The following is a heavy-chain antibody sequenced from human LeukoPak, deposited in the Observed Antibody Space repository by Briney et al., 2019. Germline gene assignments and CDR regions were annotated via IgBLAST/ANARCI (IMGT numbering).Heavy chain of an antibody. Sequence: GRSLRLSCAASGFTFSSYGMHWVRQAPGKGLEWVAVIWNDGSNKYYADSVKGRFTISRDNSKNTLYLQMNSLRAEDTAVYYCARDIAAAGTNWFDPWGQGTLVTVSS. CDR2: IWNDGSNK. CDR1: GFTFSSYG. D-gene: IGHD6-13*01. V-gene: IGHV3-33*01. CDR3: ARDIAAAGTNWFDP. J-gene: IGHJ5*02.